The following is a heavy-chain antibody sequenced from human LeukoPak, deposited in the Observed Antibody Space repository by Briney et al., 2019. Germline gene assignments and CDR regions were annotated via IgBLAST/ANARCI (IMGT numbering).Heavy chain of an antibody. CDR2: IKEDGSTT. CDR1: GFTFRTHW. D-gene: IGHD4/OR15-4a*01. V-gene: IGHV3-7*01. J-gene: IGHJ4*02. CDR3: APQTMVLVL. Sequence: PGGSLRLSCVASGFTFRTHWVSWVRQAPGKGLEWVAIIKEDGSTTDYVDSVKGRFTTSRDNAKNSVFLQMNSLRAEDTAVYYCAPQTMVLVLGGQGTLVTVSS.